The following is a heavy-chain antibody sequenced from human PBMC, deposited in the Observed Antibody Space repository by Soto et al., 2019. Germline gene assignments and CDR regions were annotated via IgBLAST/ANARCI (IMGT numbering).Heavy chain of an antibody. Sequence: EVQLLESGGGLVQPGRSLRLSCAASGFTFSNYAMSWVRQAPGQGRDWVSAISGSGGTTYYADSVKGRFTISRDNSKNTLFLQMNSLRAEDAAVYYCAKFFVETGSNSGWRWSVHYWGQGTLVTVSS. D-gene: IGHD6-25*01. CDR1: GFTFSNYA. J-gene: IGHJ4*02. V-gene: IGHV3-23*01. CDR3: AKFFVETGSNSGWRWSVHY. CDR2: ISGSGGTT.